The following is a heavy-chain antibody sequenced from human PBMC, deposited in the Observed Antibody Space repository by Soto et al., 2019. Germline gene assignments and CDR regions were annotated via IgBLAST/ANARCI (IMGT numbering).Heavy chain of an antibody. J-gene: IGHJ6*02. CDR3: AREGKNDYGMDV. CDR2: ISYDGSNK. Sequence: GGSLRLSCAASGFTFSSYAMHWVRQAPGKGLEWVAVISYDGSNKYYADSVKGRFTISRDNSKNTLYLQMNSLRAEDTAVYYCAREGKNDYGMDVWGQGTTVTVSS. V-gene: IGHV3-30-3*01. CDR1: GFTFSSYA.